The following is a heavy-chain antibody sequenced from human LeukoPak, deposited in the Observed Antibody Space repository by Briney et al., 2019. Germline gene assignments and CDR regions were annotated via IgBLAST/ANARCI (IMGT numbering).Heavy chain of an antibody. J-gene: IGHJ4*02. V-gene: IGHV3-73*01. Sequence: GGSLRLSCAASGVTFSGSALHWVRQASGKGLEWVGRIRSTANGYATAYAASVKCRFTIYRDDSKNTAYLQMDSLKTEDTAVYYCTGNYYGSGSYADFDYWGQGTLVTVSS. CDR3: TGNYYGSGSYADFDY. CDR1: GVTFSGSA. CDR2: IRSTANGYAT. D-gene: IGHD3-10*01.